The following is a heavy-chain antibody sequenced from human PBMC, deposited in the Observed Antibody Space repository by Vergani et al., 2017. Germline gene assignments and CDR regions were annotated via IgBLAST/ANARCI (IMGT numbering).Heavy chain of an antibody. CDR2: MYHSGST. Sequence: QAQLQESGPGLVKPSETLSLTCSVSGGSMSGYYWSWIRQPPGKELEWIGYMYHSGSTNYNPSLETRVTISGDTSKNQFSLKLNSVTAADTAVYYCGRVADFYGLGSRLLVLWGQGILVTVSS. V-gene: IGHV4-59*01. D-gene: IGHD3-10*01. CDR3: GRVADFYGLGSRLLVL. CDR1: GGSMSGYY. J-gene: IGHJ4*02.